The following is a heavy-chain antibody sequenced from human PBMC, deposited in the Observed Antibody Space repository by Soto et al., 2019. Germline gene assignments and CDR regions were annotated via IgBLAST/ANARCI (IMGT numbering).Heavy chain of an antibody. Sequence: SVKVSCKASGGTFSSYAISWVRQAPGQGLEWMGGIIPIFGTANYAQKFQGRVTITADRSTSTAYMELSSLRSEDTAVYYCARTPGYYYDSSGYPNSISFSDYYYGMDVWGQGTTVTVSS. CDR3: ARTPGYYYDSSGYPNSISFSDYYYGMDV. J-gene: IGHJ6*02. CDR1: GGTFSSYA. CDR2: IIPIFGTA. D-gene: IGHD3-22*01. V-gene: IGHV1-69*06.